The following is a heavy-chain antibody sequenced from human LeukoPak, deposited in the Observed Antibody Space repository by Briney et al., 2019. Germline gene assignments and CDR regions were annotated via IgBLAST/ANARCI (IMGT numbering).Heavy chain of an antibody. CDR1: GGSISGSSYY. CDR3: ARGPYYYDSSGYYYGFDY. Sequence: SETLSLTCTVSGGSISGSSYYWSWIRQPPGKGLEWIGEINHSGSTNYNPSLKSRVTISVDTSKNQFSLKLSSVTAADTAVYYCARGPYYYDSSGYYYGFDYWGQGTLVTVSS. CDR2: INHSGST. V-gene: IGHV4-39*07. J-gene: IGHJ4*02. D-gene: IGHD3-22*01.